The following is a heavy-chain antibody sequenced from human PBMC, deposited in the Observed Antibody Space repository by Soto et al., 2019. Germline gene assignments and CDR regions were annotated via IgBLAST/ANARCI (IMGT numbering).Heavy chain of an antibody. CDR2: INAGNGNT. CDR1: GYTFTSYY. D-gene: IGHD3-3*01. CDR3: ARDPYDFWSGYSPDYYYYGMDV. J-gene: IGHJ6*02. V-gene: IGHV1-3*01. Sequence: ASVKVSCKASGYTFTSYYMHWVRQAPGQRLEWKGIINAGNGNTKYSQKFQGRVTITRDTSASTAYMELSSLRSEDTAVYYCARDPYDFWSGYSPDYYYYGMDVWGQGTTVTVSS.